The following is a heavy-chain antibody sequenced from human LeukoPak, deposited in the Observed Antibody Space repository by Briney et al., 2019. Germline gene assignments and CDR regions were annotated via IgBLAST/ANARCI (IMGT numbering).Heavy chain of an antibody. V-gene: IGHV3-9*01. CDR2: ISWNSGST. CDR1: GFTFDDYA. CDR3: AKDVSAGEADAFDI. D-gene: IGHD2-2*01. J-gene: IGHJ3*02. Sequence: GRSLRLSCAASGFTFDDYAMHWVRQAPGKGLEWVSGISWNSGSTGYADSVKGRFTISRDNAKNSLYLQMNSLRAEDTALYYCAKDVSAGEADAFDIWGQGTMVTVSS.